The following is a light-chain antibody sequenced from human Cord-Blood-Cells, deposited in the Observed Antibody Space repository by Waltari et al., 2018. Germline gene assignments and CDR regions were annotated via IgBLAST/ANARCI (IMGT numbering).Light chain of an antibody. CDR3: QQYNNRPRT. J-gene: IGKJ1*01. V-gene: IGKV3-15*01. CDR2: GAS. Sequence: ELVMTQSPATLSVSPGERATLSCRASQSVSSNLAWYQQKPGQAPRLLIYGASTRATGIPARFSGSGSGTEFTLTISSLQSEDFAVYYCQQYNNRPRTFGQGTKVEIK. CDR1: QSVSSN.